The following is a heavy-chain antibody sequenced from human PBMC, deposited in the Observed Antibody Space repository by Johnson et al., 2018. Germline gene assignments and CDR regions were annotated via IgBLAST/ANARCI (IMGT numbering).Heavy chain of an antibody. V-gene: IGHV3-33*01. J-gene: IGHJ6*02. D-gene: IGHD3-10*01. Sequence: QVQLVQSGGGVVRPGRSLRLSCEASGFNFSSYGMHWVRQTPAKGLEWVAVIWYDGSHDFYADSVKGRFTISRDNSKNTLYLQMNSLRAEDTDWYYWATDYVGSGSYYYYSGMDVWGQGTTVTVSS. CDR3: ATDYVGSGSYYYYSGMDV. CDR2: IWYDGSHD. CDR1: GFNFSSYG.